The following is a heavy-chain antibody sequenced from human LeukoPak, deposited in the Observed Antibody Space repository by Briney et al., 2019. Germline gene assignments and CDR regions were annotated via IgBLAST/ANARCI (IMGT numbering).Heavy chain of an antibody. CDR3: ARGDDYGGGSFDY. CDR1: IGSISSFY. CDR2: IYYRGST. Sequence: SETLSLTCTVSIGSISSFYWSWIRQPPGKGVEWIGYIYYRGSTNYNPSLKSRVTISVDTSKNQFSLKLSSVTAADTAVYYCARGDDYGGGSFDYWGQGTLVTVSS. V-gene: IGHV4-59*01. D-gene: IGHD4-17*01. J-gene: IGHJ4*02.